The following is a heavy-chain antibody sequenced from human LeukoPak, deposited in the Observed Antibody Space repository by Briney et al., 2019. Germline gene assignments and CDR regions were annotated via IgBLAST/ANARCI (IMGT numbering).Heavy chain of an antibody. V-gene: IGHV3-11*04. D-gene: IGHD3-10*01. J-gene: IGHJ6*02. Sequence: PGGSLRLSCAASGFTFSDYYMSWFRQAPGKGLEWVSYISSSGSTIYYADSVKGRFTISRDNSKNTLYLQMNSLRAEDTAVYYCAKDLLVRDGMDVWGQGTTVTVSS. CDR2: ISSSGSTI. CDR3: AKDLLVRDGMDV. CDR1: GFTFSDYY.